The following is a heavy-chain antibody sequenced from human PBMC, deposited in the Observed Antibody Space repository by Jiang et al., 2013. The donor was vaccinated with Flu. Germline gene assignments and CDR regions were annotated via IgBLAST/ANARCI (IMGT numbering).Heavy chain of an antibody. Sequence: YGSGLVKPSETLSLTCTVSGYSISSGYYWGWIRQPPGKGLEWIGSIYHSGSTYYNPSLKSRVTISVDTSKNQFSLKLSSVTAADTAVYYCAREPRIAAAENWFRPWGQGTLVTVSS. J-gene: IGHJ5*02. CDR3: AREPRIAAAENWFRP. CDR2: IYHSGST. CDR1: GYSISSGYY. V-gene: IGHV4-38-2*02. D-gene: IGHD6-13*01.